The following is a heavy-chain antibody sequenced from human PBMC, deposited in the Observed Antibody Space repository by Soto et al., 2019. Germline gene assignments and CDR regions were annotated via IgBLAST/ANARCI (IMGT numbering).Heavy chain of an antibody. D-gene: IGHD1-26*01. V-gene: IGHV3-53*01. Sequence: VGSLRLSCAASGFTVSSNYMSWVRQAPGKGLEWVSVIYSGGSTYYADSVKGRFTISRDNSKNTLYLQMNSLRAEDTAVYYCARASVGATSLSFDYWGQGTLVTVSS. CDR1: GFTVSSNY. J-gene: IGHJ4*02. CDR3: ARASVGATSLSFDY. CDR2: IYSGGST.